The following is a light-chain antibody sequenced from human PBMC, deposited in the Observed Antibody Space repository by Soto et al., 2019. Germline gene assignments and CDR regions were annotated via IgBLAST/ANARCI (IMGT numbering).Light chain of an antibody. CDR1: QSISSW. J-gene: IGKJ1*01. CDR2: DAS. Sequence: DIQMTQSPSTLSASVGDRVTITCRASQSISSWLAWYQQKPGKAPKLLIYDASSLESGVPSRFSGSGSGTEFTLTISSLQPDDFANYYCQQYNSYSLWTLGQGPKVEIK. CDR3: QQYNSYSLWT. V-gene: IGKV1-5*01.